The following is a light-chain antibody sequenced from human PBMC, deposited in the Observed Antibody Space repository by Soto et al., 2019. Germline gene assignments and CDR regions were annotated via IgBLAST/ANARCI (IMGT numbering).Light chain of an antibody. V-gene: IGKV3-20*01. CDR2: DVS. J-gene: IGKJ1*01. CDR3: QLYGSSSWT. Sequence: EMVLTQSPGTLSLSPGERATLSCRASQSVSSSYLAWYQQKPGQFPRLLIYDVSSRATGIPDRFSGTGSGTDFTLTISRLEPEDFAVYYCQLYGSSSWTFGQGTKVDIK. CDR1: QSVSSSY.